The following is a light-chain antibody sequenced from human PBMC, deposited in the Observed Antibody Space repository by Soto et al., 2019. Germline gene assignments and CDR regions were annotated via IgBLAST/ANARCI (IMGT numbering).Light chain of an antibody. CDR2: RAS. Sequence: EIVLTQSPGTLSLSPGEEATLSCRASQSVSGNLAWYQQRPVQVPRLLLYRASARAAGIPDRFSGSGSETDYTLTISCLAPEDFAVYYCQHYGRSPWAIGHVNQVE. CDR3: QHYGRSPWA. CDR1: QSVSGN. V-gene: IGKV3-20*01. J-gene: IGKJ1*01.